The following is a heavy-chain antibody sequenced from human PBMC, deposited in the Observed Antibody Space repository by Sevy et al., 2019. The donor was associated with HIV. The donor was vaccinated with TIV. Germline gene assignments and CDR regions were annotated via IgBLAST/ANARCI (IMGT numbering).Heavy chain of an antibody. CDR3: ARDNCGGDCYRYYYYYYMDV. Sequence: GGSLRLSCAASGFTFSRYWMSWVRQAPGKRLEWVANIKQDGSEKYYVDSVKGRFTISRDNAKNSLYLQVNSLRAEDTAVYYCARDNCGGDCYRYYYYYYMDVWGKGTTVTVSS. D-gene: IGHD2-21*02. CDR1: GFTFSRYW. J-gene: IGHJ6*03. CDR2: IKQDGSEK. V-gene: IGHV3-7*03.